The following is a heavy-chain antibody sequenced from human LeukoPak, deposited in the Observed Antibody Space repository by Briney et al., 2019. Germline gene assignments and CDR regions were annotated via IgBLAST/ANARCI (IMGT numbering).Heavy chain of an antibody. CDR3: ARVALGYYDSSGYRDY. V-gene: IGHV4-34*01. D-gene: IGHD3-22*01. Sequence: PSETLSLTCAVYGGSFSGYYWNWIRQPPGKGLEWIGEINHSGSTNYNPSLKSRVTISVDTSKNQFSLKLSSVTAADTAVYYCARVALGYYDSSGYRDYWGQGTLVTVSS. CDR1: GGSFSGYY. J-gene: IGHJ4*02. CDR2: INHSGST.